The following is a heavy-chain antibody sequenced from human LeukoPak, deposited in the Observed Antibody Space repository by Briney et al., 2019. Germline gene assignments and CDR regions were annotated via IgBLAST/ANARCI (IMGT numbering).Heavy chain of an antibody. CDR3: ARVAGSYYRGPGFYFDY. Sequence: SETLSLTCTVSGGSISNDYWSWIRQPPGKGLEWIGYIYYSGSTNYNPSLKSRVTISVDTSKNQFSLKLSSVTAADTAVYYCARVAGSYYRGPGFYFDYWGQGTLVTVSS. V-gene: IGHV4-59*08. D-gene: IGHD1-26*01. CDR1: GGSISNDY. CDR2: IYYSGST. J-gene: IGHJ4*02.